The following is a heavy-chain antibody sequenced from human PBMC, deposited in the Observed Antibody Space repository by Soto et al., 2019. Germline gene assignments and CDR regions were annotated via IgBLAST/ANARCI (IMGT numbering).Heavy chain of an antibody. Sequence: SETLSLTCTVSGGSISSYYLIWIRHPPGKGLGWSGYIDYSWSTNYNPSLASRVTISVDTSKNQFSLTLSSVTAADTAVYYCARAVKKYYDSSGYGDAFDIWGQGTMVTVSS. CDR3: ARAVKKYYDSSGYGDAFDI. J-gene: IGHJ3*02. CDR1: GGSISSYY. D-gene: IGHD3-22*01. CDR2: IDYSWST. V-gene: IGHV4-59*01.